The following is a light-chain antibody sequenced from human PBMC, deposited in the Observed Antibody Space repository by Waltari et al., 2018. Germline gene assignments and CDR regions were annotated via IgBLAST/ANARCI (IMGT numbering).Light chain of an antibody. Sequence: DIVMTQSPDSLAVSLGERAVINCKSSQNLLYGPNKKNYLPWYQQKSGQPPTLIVYWASSRVSGVPDRFSASGSGTDFTLTISSLQAEDVAVYYCQQYYSTPYTFGQGTKLEIK. CDR1: QNLLYGPNKKNY. CDR2: WAS. J-gene: IGKJ2*01. V-gene: IGKV4-1*01. CDR3: QQYYSTPYT.